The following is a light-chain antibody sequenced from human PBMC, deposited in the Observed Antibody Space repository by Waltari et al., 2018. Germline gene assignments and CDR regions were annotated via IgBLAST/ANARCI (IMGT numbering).Light chain of an antibody. V-gene: IGKV2-28*01. Sequence: DIVITQSPLSLSVPPGEAASISCRSSQSLLHSNGYTSLSWYLQKAGQSPQLLIYLVSNRASGVPDRFSGSGSGTDFTLKISRVEADDVGVYYCMQTLQSRTLGQGTKVEI. CDR1: QSLLHSNGYTS. CDR3: MQTLQSRT. J-gene: IGKJ1*01. CDR2: LVS.